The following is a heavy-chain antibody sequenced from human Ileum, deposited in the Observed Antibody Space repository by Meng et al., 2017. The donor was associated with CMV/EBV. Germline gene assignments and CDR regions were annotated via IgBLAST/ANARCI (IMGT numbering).Heavy chain of an antibody. CDR3: ARGSSSWAFDY. CDR2: VYSSGST. D-gene: IGHD2-2*01. V-gene: IGHV4-4*07. J-gene: IGHJ4*02. CDR1: GGSISGYY. Sequence: GPRRDAGPGLVKPSGSLSLPCTGSGGSISGYYWSWIRQPATKGLEWIGRVYSSGSTDYNPSLQSRVTMSVDTSKNQFSLKLSSVTAADTAVYYCARGSSSWAFDYWGQGTLVTVSS.